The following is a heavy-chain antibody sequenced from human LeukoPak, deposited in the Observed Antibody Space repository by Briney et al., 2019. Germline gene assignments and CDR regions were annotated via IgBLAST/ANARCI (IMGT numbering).Heavy chain of an antibody. Sequence: ASVKVSCKASGGTFTSYAISWVRQAPGKGLEWMGGFDPEDGETVYAQKFQGRLTMTEDTSTDTAYMELSSLRSDDTAVYYCATDPVGYCNGNGCYSVDYWGQGTLVTVSS. CDR1: GGTFTSYA. CDR2: FDPEDGET. V-gene: IGHV1-24*01. D-gene: IGHD2-15*01. CDR3: ATDPVGYCNGNGCYSVDY. J-gene: IGHJ4*02.